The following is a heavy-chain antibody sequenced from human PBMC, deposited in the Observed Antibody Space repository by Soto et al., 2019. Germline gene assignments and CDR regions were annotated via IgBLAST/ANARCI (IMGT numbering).Heavy chain of an antibody. J-gene: IGHJ4*02. CDR1: GYTFSTYY. CDR2: INPSGGST. V-gene: IGHV1-46*01. D-gene: IGHD2-15*01. CDR3: ARDILFDY. Sequence: GSVKVSCKASGYTFSTYYMHWVRQAPGQGYEWMGIINPSGGSTSYAQKFQGRVTITRDTSASTAYMELSSLRSEDTAVYYCARDILFDYWGQGTLVTVSS.